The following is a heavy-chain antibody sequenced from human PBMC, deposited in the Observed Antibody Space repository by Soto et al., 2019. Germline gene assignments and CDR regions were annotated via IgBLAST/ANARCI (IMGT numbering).Heavy chain of an antibody. CDR3: ARVIMVRGVIINFDY. V-gene: IGHV4-61*01. CDR2: IYYSGST. J-gene: IGHJ4*02. CDR1: GGSVSSGSYY. Sequence: LSLTCTVSGGSVSSGSYYWSWIRQPPGKGLEWIGYIYYSGSTNYNPSLKSRVTISVDTSKNQFSLKLSSVTAADTAVYYCARVIMVRGVIINFDYWGQGTLVTVSS. D-gene: IGHD3-10*01.